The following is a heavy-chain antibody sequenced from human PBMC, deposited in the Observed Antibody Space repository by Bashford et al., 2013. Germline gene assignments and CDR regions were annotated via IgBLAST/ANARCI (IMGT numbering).Heavy chain of an antibody. CDR3: AKDHHPPTGGSYYYGMDV. CDR2: ISGSGAGG. D-gene: IGHD1-14*01. V-gene: IGHV3-23*01. J-gene: IGHJ6*02. Sequence: VRQAPGKGLEWVSTISGSGAGGYYADSVKGRFTISRDSSKNSLYLQMNSLRAEDTAVYYCAKDHHPPTGGSYYYGMDVWGQGTTVTVSS.